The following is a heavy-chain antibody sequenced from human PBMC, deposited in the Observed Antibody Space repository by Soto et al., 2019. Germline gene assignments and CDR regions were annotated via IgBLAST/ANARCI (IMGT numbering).Heavy chain of an antibody. V-gene: IGHV4-4*02. Sequence: QVQLQESGPGLVKPSGTLSLTCAVSGGSISSSNWWSWVRQPPGKGLEWIGEIYHSGNTNYNPSPTXHXTXAXHKSRNQSSLKLSSVTAAATAVYYCARRWGEGRVDYWGQGTLVTVSS. D-gene: IGHD3-10*01. J-gene: IGHJ4*02. CDR1: GGSISSSNW. CDR2: IYHSGNT. CDR3: ARRWGEGRVDY.